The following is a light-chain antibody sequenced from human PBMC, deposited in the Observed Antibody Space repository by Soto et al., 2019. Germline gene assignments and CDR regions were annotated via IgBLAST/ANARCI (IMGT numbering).Light chain of an antibody. CDR3: QQSYSTLFT. CDR1: QTIIRY. V-gene: IGKV1-39*01. J-gene: IGKJ3*01. CDR2: AAS. Sequence: DIPMTQSPSSLSAFVGDRVTITCRASQTIIRYLNWYQQKPGRAPNLLIYAASSLQSGVPSRFSGSGSGTDFTLTITSLQPEDFATYYCQQSYSTLFTFGPGTKVEIK.